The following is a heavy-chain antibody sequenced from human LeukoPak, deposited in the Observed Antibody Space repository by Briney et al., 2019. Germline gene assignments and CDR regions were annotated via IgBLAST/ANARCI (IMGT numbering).Heavy chain of an antibody. CDR1: GGTFSSYA. Sequence: ASVKVSCKASGGTFSSYAISWVRQAPGQGLEWMGRIIPILGIANYAQKFQGRVTITADISTSTAYMELSSLRSEDTAVYYCARVSATVTTPFDYWGQGTLVTVSS. D-gene: IGHD4-11*01. CDR2: IIPILGIA. J-gene: IGHJ4*02. V-gene: IGHV1-69*04. CDR3: ARVSATVTTPFDY.